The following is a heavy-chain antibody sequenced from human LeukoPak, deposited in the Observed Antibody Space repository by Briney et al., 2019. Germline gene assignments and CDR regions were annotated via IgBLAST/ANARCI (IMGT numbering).Heavy chain of an antibody. CDR2: MYSSGST. J-gene: IGHJ6*03. Sequence: SETLSLTCTVSGGTISSYYWNWIRQPPGKGLEWIGYMYSSGSTNYNPSLKSRVTISVDTSKNQFSLKLSSVTAADTAVYYCARTGYCSSTSCYTASRPYYYYYMDVWGKGTTVTVAS. D-gene: IGHD2-2*02. CDR1: GGTISSYY. V-gene: IGHV4-59*01. CDR3: ARTGYCSSTSCYTASRPYYYYYMDV.